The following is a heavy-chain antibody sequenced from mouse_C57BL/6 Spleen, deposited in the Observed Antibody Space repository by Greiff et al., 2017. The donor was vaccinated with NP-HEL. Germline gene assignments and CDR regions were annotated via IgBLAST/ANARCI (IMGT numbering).Heavy chain of an antibody. V-gene: IGHV1-64*01. D-gene: IGHD1-3*01. Sequence: QVQLKQPGAELVKPGASVKLSCKASGYTFTSYWMHWVKQRPGQGLEWIGIINPSSGSTNYNEKFKSKATLTVDKSSSTAYMQLSSLTSEDSAVYYGARRGLSGRFYAVDYWGQGTSVTVSS. J-gene: IGHJ4*01. CDR3: ARRGLSGRFYAVDY. CDR1: GYTFTSYW. CDR2: INPSSGST.